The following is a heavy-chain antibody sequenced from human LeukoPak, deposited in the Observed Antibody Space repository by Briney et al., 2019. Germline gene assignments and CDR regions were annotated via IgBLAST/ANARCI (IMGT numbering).Heavy chain of an antibody. CDR3: AKGDYSNYGHYYYYYMDV. CDR2: ISGSGGST. V-gene: IGHV3-23*01. D-gene: IGHD4-11*01. Sequence: PGGSLRLSCAASGFTFSSYAMSWVRQAPGKGLEWVSAISGSGGSTYYADSVKGRFTISRDNSKNTLYLQMNSLRAEDTAVYYCAKGDYSNYGHYYYYYMDVWGKGTTVTVS. J-gene: IGHJ6*03. CDR1: GFTFSSYA.